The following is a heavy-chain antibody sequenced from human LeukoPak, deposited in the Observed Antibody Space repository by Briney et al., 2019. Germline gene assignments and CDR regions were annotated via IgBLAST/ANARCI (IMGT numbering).Heavy chain of an antibody. CDR1: GYTFTSYD. D-gene: IGHD3/OR15-3a*01. CDR2: MNPNSGNT. Sequence: GASVKVSCKASGYTFTSYDINWVRQATRQGREWMGWMNPNSGNTGSAQKFQGRVTMTKNTSITTAYMELSSLRSEDTAVYYCARALSWTTNSYYYMDVWGKGTTVTVSS. CDR3: ARALSWTTNSYYYMDV. J-gene: IGHJ6*03. V-gene: IGHV1-8*01.